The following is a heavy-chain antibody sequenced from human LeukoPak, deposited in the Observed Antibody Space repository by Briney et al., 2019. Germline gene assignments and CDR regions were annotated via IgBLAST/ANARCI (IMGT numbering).Heavy chain of an antibody. Sequence: PGGSLRLSCAASGFTFSSYGMHWVRQAPGKGLEWVAVIWCDGSNKYYADSVKGRFTISRDNSKNTLYLQMNSLRAEDTAVYYCAREEYQLKRYFDYWGQGTLVTVSS. D-gene: IGHD2-2*01. J-gene: IGHJ4*02. CDR3: AREEYQLKRYFDY. CDR1: GFTFSSYG. V-gene: IGHV3-33*01. CDR2: IWCDGSNK.